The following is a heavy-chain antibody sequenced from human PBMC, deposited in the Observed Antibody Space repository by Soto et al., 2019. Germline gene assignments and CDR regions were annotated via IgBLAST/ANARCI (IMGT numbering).Heavy chain of an antibody. Sequence: PGESLKISCKGSGYSFTSYWISWVRQMPGKGLEWMGRIDPSDSYTNYSPSFQGHVTISADKSISTAYLQWSSLKASDTAMYYCARYPIVVVPAAIGNYGMDVWGQGTTVTVSS. CDR2: IDPSDSYT. CDR1: GYSFTSYW. V-gene: IGHV5-10-1*01. D-gene: IGHD2-2*02. J-gene: IGHJ6*02. CDR3: ARYPIVVVPAAIGNYGMDV.